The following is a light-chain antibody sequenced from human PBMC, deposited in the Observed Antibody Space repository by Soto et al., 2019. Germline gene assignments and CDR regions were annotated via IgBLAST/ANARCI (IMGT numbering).Light chain of an antibody. CDR1: QSVGSRW. Sequence: EIVLTQSPGTVSLSPGERATLSCRASQSVGSRWLAWYQQKPGQAPRVLMYGGSNRATGIPDRFSGSGSGTDFTLIISRLQPEDFAVYYRQQYYSSRMLGQGTKVEMK. V-gene: IGKV3-20*01. CDR2: GGS. J-gene: IGKJ1*01. CDR3: QQYYSSRM.